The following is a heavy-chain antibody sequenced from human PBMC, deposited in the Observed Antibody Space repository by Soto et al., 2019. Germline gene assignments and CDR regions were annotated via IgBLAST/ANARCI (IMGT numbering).Heavy chain of an antibody. CDR3: ARVRYSSSHNWFDP. J-gene: IGHJ5*02. Sequence: ASVKVSCKASGYTFTSYDINWVRQATGQGLEWMGWMNPNSGNTGYAQKFRGRITMTRNTSISTAYMELSSLRSEDTAVYYCARVRYSSSHNWFDPWGQGTPVTVSS. CDR1: GYTFTSYD. D-gene: IGHD6-6*01. V-gene: IGHV1-8*01. CDR2: MNPNSGNT.